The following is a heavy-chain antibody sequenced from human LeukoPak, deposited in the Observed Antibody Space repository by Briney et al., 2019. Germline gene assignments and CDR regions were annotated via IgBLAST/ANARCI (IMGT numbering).Heavy chain of an antibody. Sequence: AASVKVSCKASGYTFTNYYIHWVRQAPGQGLEWMGMINPSGGRTTYAKKFQGRVTMTRDTSTNTVYTELSSLRSDDTAVYYCARDYYGGHNLYNFDFWGQGTRVIVSS. CDR2: INPSGGRT. CDR3: ARDYYGGHNLYNFDF. CDR1: GYTFTNYY. D-gene: IGHD3-10*01. V-gene: IGHV1-46*01. J-gene: IGHJ4*02.